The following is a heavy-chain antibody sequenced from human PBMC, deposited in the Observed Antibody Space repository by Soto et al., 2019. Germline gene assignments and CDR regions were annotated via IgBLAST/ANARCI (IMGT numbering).Heavy chain of an antibody. CDR1: GGSISSGGYY. CDR3: ARHDGHYYFDY. V-gene: IGHV4-31*03. Sequence: SETLSLTCTVSGGSISSGGYYWSWIRQHPGKGLEWIGYIYYSGSTYYNPSLKSRVTISVDTSKNQFSLKLGSVTAADTAVYYCARHDGHYYFDYWGQGTLVTVSS. J-gene: IGHJ4*02. D-gene: IGHD4-17*01. CDR2: IYYSGST.